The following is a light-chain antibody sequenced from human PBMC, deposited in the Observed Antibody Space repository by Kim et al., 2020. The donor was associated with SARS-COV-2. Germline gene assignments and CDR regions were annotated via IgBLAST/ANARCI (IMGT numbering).Light chain of an antibody. Sequence: EIVLTQSPATLSWSPGERATLTCTASQSVGSYVSWYQQQPGQPPRLLLDDASNSTTGIPARCSGGRAGGDFTLTISSLEPEDFAVYYCEQRKKRLITFGPGTRLEIK. J-gene: IGKJ5*01. CDR3: EQRKKRLIT. CDR2: DAS. V-gene: IGKV3-11*02. CDR1: QSVGSY.